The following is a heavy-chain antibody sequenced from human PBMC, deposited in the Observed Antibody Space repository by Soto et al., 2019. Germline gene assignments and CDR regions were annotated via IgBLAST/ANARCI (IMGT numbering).Heavy chain of an antibody. CDR2: INRHGGST. Sequence: PGGSLRLSCAASGFPFDDYGMSWVRQAPGKGLEWVSGINRHGGSTGYADSVKGRFTISRDNAKNSLHLHMNSLRAEDTAFYYRVRTPGYYGDFFDYWGQGTLVTVSS. J-gene: IGHJ4*02. D-gene: IGHD4-17*01. V-gene: IGHV3-20*04. CDR1: GFPFDDYG. CDR3: VRTPGYYGDFFDY.